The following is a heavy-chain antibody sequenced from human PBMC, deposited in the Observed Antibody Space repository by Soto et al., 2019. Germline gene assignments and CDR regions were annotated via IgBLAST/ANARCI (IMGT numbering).Heavy chain of an antibody. CDR3: ARDGAPPGWSDP. CDR1: GGSIISGDYY. V-gene: IGHV4-30-4*01. J-gene: IGHJ5*02. Sequence: TSETLSLTCTVSGGSIISGDYYWIWIRQPPGKGLEWIGYIYYSGSTYYNPSLKSRVTISVDTSKNQFSLKLSSVTAADTAVYYCARDGAPPGWSDPWGQGTLVTVSS. CDR2: IYYSGST. D-gene: IGHD3-16*01.